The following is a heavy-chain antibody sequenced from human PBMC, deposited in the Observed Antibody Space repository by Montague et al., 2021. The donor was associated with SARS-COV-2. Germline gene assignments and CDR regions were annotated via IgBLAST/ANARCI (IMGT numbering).Heavy chain of an antibody. CDR1: GGSIRSYY. CDR3: ARFWRGYVDN. J-gene: IGHJ4*02. V-gene: IGHV4-59*01. D-gene: IGHD3-3*01. Sequence: SETLSLTCSFSGGSIRSYYWSWIRLPPGKALEWLGYIYYTGETNHNPSLKSRVTISVDTSKSQFSLRLTSVTAADTAVYFCARFWRGYVDNWGQGTLVTVSS. CDR2: IYYTGET.